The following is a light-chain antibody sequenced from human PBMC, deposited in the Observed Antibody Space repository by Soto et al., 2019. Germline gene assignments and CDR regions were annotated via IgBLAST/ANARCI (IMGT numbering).Light chain of an antibody. Sequence: EIVLTQSPGTLSLSPGERATLSCRASQSVSGSYLAWYQQKPGQAPRLLIYGASSRATGVPDRFRGSGSETDFTLTISRLEPEDFAVYYCQQYRDSRTFGQGTKVDIK. CDR1: QSVSGSY. J-gene: IGKJ1*01. CDR3: QQYRDSRT. V-gene: IGKV3-20*01. CDR2: GAS.